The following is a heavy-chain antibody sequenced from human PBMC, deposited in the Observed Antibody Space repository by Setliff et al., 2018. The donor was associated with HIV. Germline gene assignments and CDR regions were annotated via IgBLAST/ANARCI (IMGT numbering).Heavy chain of an antibody. D-gene: IGHD5-18*01. CDR1: GGSFTSATYY. Sequence: PSETLSLTCTVSGGSFTSATYYWSWIRHSPGKGLEWIGYIDYSGSAFYNPSLKSRLTISRDTSKNQFSLRMKSVTAADTAVYYCAREGKTALVTKYFDYWGQGTLVTVSS. CDR2: IDYSGSA. J-gene: IGHJ4*02. V-gene: IGHV4-31*03. CDR3: AREGKTALVTKYFDY.